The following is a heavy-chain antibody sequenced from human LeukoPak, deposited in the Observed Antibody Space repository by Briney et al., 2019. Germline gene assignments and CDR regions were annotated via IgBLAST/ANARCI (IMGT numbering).Heavy chain of an antibody. CDR3: AHRLVAGRTKWYYFDY. D-gene: IGHD6-19*01. Sequence: ESGPTVVKPTQTLTLTCTFSGFSLSTSGVGVGWIRQPPGKALEWLALIYWDDDKRYSPSLKSRLTITKDTSKNQVVLTMTNMDPVDTATYYCAHRLVAGRTKWYYFDYWGQGTLVTVSS. CDR1: GFSLSTSGVG. J-gene: IGHJ4*02. CDR2: IYWDDDK. V-gene: IGHV2-5*02.